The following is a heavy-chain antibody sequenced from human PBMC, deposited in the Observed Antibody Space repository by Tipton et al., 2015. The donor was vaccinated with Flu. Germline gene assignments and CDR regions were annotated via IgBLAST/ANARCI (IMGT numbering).Heavy chain of an antibody. V-gene: IGHV4-34*01. CDR2: INHSGST. CDR3: ARRSGTWNNAGFDP. Sequence: TLSLTCDVYGGFFSGYYWSWIRQPPGEGLEWIGEINHSGSTNYNPSLKSRVTISVDASKNQFSLKLNSVTAADTAVYYCARRSGTWNNAGFDPWGQGTLVTVSS. CDR1: GGFFSGYY. D-gene: IGHD1/OR15-1a*01. J-gene: IGHJ5*02.